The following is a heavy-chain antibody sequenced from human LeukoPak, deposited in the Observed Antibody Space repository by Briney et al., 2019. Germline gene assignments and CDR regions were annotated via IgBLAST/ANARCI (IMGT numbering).Heavy chain of an antibody. CDR3: AKILSHGWYVH. CDR2: ISGSGGST. CDR1: GVSFSSYA. J-gene: IGHJ4*02. D-gene: IGHD6-19*01. Sequence: GGSLRLSCAASGVSFSSYAMSWGCHGPRKGLEWVSAISGSGGSTYYADSVKGRFTISRDNSKNTLYLQMNSLRAEDTAVYYCAKILSHGWYVHWGQGTLVTVSS. V-gene: IGHV3-23*01.